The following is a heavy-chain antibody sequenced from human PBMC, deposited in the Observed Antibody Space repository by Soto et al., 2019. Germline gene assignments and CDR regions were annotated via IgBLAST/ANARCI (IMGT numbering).Heavy chain of an antibody. Sequence: SLRLSCAASGFTFSSYAMSWVRQAPGKGLEWVSAISGSGGSTYYAGSVKGRFTISRDNSKNTLYLQMNSLRAEDTAVYYCAKDLYYDSSGYYFDYWGQGTLVTVSS. J-gene: IGHJ4*02. D-gene: IGHD3-22*01. V-gene: IGHV3-23*01. CDR1: GFTFSSYA. CDR2: ISGSGGST. CDR3: AKDLYYDSSGYYFDY.